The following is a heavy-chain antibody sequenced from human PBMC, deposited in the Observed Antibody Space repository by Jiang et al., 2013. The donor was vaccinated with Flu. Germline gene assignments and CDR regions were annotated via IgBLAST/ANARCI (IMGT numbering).Heavy chain of an antibody. J-gene: IGHJ4*02. CDR3: VRLPLVTRRDVDS. D-gene: IGHD2-21*02. V-gene: IGHV4-39*02. CDR2: VYYSGNTY. CDR1: GGSINSSSCY. Sequence: PGLVKPSETLSLNCTVSGGSINSSSCYWGWIRQPPGKGLEWIGNVYYSGNTYYYNPSLKSRITISVDTSKNHFSLKLSAVTAADTAIYYCVRLPLVTRRDVDSWGQ.